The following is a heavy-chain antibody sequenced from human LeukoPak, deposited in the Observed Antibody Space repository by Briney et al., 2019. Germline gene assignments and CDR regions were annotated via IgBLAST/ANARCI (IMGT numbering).Heavy chain of an antibody. CDR2: ISSSGSTI. D-gene: IGHD6-19*01. Sequence: GGSLRLSCTASGFAYSGSSMNWVRQAPGKGLEWISYISSSGSTIYYADSVKGRFTISRDNAKNSLYLQMNSLRAEDTAVYYCARSSGWYGWGQGTLVTVSS. V-gene: IGHV3-48*03. J-gene: IGHJ4*02. CDR3: ARSSGWYG. CDR1: GFAYSGSS.